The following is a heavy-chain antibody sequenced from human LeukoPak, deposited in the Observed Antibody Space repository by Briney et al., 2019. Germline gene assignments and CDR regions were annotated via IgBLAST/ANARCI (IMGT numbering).Heavy chain of an antibody. CDR3: AREGRRQMATTFDY. CDR2: INSDGSST. CDR1: GFTFSSYW. D-gene: IGHD5-24*01. Sequence: SGGSLTLSCAASGFTFSSYWMHWVRQAPGKGLVWVSRINSDGSSTSYADSVKGRFTISRDNAKNTLYLQMNGLRAEDTAVYYCAREGRRQMATTFDYWGQGTLVTVSS. J-gene: IGHJ4*02. V-gene: IGHV3-74*01.